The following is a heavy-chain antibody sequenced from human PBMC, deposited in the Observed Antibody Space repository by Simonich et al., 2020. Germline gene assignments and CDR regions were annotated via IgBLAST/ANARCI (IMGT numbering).Heavy chain of an antibody. Sequence: EVQLVESGGGLVQPGGSLRLSCAASGFTFSSYWMSWVRQAPGKGRGWVANIKQDGSENNYVDSVKGRFTISRDNAKNSLYLQMNSLRAEDTAVYYCASEEGWFDPWGQGTLVTVAS. J-gene: IGHJ5*02. V-gene: IGHV3-7*01. CDR2: IKQDGSEN. CDR3: ASEEGWFDP. CDR1: GFTFSSYW.